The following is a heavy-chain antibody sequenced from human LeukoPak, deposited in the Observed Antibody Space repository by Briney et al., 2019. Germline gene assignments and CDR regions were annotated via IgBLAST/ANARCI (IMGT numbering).Heavy chain of an antibody. D-gene: IGHD3-22*01. V-gene: IGHV4-34*01. CDR2: INHSGST. CDR3: ARDPPHRFTMIERDS. J-gene: IGHJ4*02. CDR1: GGSFSGYY. Sequence: SETLSLTCAVYGGSFSGYYWSWIRQPPGKGLEWIGEINHSGSTNYNPSLKSRVTISVDTSKNQFSLKLSSVTAADTAVYYCARDPPHRFTMIERDSWGQGTLVTVSS.